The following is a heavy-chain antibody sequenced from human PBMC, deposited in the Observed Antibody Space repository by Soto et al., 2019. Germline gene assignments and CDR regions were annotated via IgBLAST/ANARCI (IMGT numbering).Heavy chain of an antibody. CDR2: IKQDESEK. D-gene: IGHD3-10*01. Sequence: EVQLVESGGGLVQPGGSLRLSCAASGFTFSSYWMSWVRQAPGKGLEWVANIKQDESEKDYVDSVKGRFTISRDNAKKSLYLEMNSQRADDTAVSYCARGVRFQGRVYYLDFWGQGTLVTVSS. CDR3: ARGVRFQGRVYYLDF. V-gene: IGHV3-7*04. J-gene: IGHJ4*02. CDR1: GFTFSSYW.